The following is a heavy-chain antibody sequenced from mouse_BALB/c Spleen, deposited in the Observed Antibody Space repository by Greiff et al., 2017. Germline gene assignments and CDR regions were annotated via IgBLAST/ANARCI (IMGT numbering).Heavy chain of an antibody. CDR1: GFTFNTYA. CDR3: VRHIGDYDGWFAY. D-gene: IGHD2-4*01. V-gene: IGHV10-1*02. J-gene: IGHJ3*01. Sequence: EVQRVESGGGLVQPKGSLKLSCAASGFTFNTYAMNWVRQAPGKGLEWVARIRSKSNNYATYYADSVKDRFTISRDDSQSMLYLQMNNLKTEDTAMYYCVRHIGDYDGWFAYWGQGTLVTVSA. CDR2: IRSKSNNYAT.